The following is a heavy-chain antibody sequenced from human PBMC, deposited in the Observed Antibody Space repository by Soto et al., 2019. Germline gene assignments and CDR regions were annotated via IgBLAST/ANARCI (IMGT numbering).Heavy chain of an antibody. J-gene: IGHJ4*02. CDR2: ISGSGHAT. Sequence: EVKLLESGGGSVPPGASARLSCITSGFIFDSYAMSWVRQSPGRGLEWVAAISGSGHATYYTQSVRGRFTISRDKSKKTVFLQMTNLRDEDTAIYYCAKGRYFDSSGGCGNYWGLGTLVTVSS. CDR1: GFIFDSYA. CDR3: AKGRYFDSSGGCGNY. D-gene: IGHD3-22*01. V-gene: IGHV3-23*01.